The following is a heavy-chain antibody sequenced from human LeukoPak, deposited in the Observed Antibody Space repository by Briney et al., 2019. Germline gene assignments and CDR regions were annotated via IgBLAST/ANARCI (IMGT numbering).Heavy chain of an antibody. CDR2: IYYSGST. J-gene: IGHJ3*02. Sequence: SETLSLTCTVSGGSISSSSYYWGWIRQPPGKGLEWIGSIYYSGSTYYNPSLKSRVTISVDTSKNQFSLKLSSVTAADTAVYYCARHNGDYDDAFGIWGQGTMVTVSS. CDR1: GGSISSSSYY. D-gene: IGHD4-17*01. CDR3: ARHNGDYDDAFGI. V-gene: IGHV4-39*01.